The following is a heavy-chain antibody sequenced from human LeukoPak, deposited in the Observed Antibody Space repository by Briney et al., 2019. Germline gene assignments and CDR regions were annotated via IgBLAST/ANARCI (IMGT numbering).Heavy chain of an antibody. CDR2: INHSGST. J-gene: IGHJ6*04. CDR3: ASNYGSGTYYYYGMDV. V-gene: IGHV4-34*01. CDR1: GGSFSGYY. D-gene: IGHD3-10*01. Sequence: SETLSLTCAVYGGSFSGYYWSWIRQPPGKGLEWIGEINHSGSTNYNPSLKSRVTISVDTSKNQFPLKLSSVTAADTAVYYCASNYGSGTYYYYGMDVWGKGTTVTVSS.